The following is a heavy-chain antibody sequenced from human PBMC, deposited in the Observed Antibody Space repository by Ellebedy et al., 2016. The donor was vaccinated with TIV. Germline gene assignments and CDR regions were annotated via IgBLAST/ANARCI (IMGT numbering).Heavy chain of an antibody. CDR3: ARMADFDY. Sequence: PGGSLRLSCVASGFPFSRQWMSWVRQAPGKGLEWVANIWQYGSAKNYVDSVKCRFTISRDNAKNSLYLQMNSLRADDTAVYYCARMADFDYWGQGTLVTVSS. J-gene: IGHJ4*02. V-gene: IGHV3-7*03. CDR2: IWQYGSAK. D-gene: IGHD5-24*01. CDR1: GFPFSRQW.